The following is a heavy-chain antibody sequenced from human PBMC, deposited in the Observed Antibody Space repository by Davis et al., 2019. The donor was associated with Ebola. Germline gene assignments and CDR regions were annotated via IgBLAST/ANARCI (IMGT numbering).Heavy chain of an antibody. V-gene: IGHV3-11*01. Sequence: GGSLRLSCAASGFRFSDYFMSWVRQAPGKRLEWLSFITTGGSPLYYADSVKGRFTISRDNAKNSLYLQMNRLGAEDTAIYYCARHIVNSGLIDYWGQGTLVTVSS. D-gene: IGHD2-21*01. CDR2: ITTGGSPL. CDR1: GFRFSDYF. CDR3: ARHIVNSGLIDY. J-gene: IGHJ4*02.